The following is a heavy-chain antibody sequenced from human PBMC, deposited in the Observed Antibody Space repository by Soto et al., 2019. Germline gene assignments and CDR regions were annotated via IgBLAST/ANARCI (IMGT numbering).Heavy chain of an antibody. D-gene: IGHD4-4*01. V-gene: IGHV4-4*07. CDR2: MHSSGST. J-gene: IGHJ4*02. CDR3: ESLPTVSSSAF. Sequence: SETLSLTCTVSGGSISSYYWSWIRQPAGKGLEWIGRMHSSGSTNYNPSLKSRVTMSVDTSKNQFSLKMSSVNAADTAVYYCESLPTVSSSAFWGQGILVTVAS. CDR1: GGSISSYY.